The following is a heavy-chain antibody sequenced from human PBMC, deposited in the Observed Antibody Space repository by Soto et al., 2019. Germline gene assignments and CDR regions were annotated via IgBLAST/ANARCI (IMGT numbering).Heavy chain of an antibody. V-gene: IGHV1-69*01. CDR3: ASGDVAARPQYYYYGMDF. CDR2: IIPIFGTA. J-gene: IGHJ6*02. D-gene: IGHD6-6*01. Sequence: QVQLVQSGAEVKKPGSSVKVSCKASGGTFSSYAISWVRQAPGQGLEWMGVIIPIFGTANYAQKFQGRVTITADESTSTAYMELRSLRSEYTAVYYCASGDVAARPQYYYYGMDFWSQGSTVIVSS. CDR1: GGTFSSYA.